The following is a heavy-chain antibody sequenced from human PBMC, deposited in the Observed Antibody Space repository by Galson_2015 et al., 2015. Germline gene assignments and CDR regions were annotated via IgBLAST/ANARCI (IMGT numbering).Heavy chain of an antibody. J-gene: IGHJ4*02. D-gene: IGHD1-26*01. Sequence: SLRLSCAGSAVRFRNEGVNWVRQAPGKGLEWVSYISSSSITIYYADSVKGRFTISRDNAKNSLYLQMNSLRDEDTAVYFCAKKLWGLGVGPNYWGQGTLVTVSS. CDR3: AKKLWGLGVGPNY. CDR1: AVRFRNEG. CDR2: ISSSSITI. V-gene: IGHV3-48*02.